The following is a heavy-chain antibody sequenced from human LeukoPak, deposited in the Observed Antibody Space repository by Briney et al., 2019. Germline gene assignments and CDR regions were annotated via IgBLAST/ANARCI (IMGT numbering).Heavy chain of an antibody. J-gene: IGHJ4*02. CDR3: AKGNYYDSSAYSYFDY. V-gene: IGHV3-30*04. D-gene: IGHD3-22*01. CDR1: GFTFSSYV. Sequence: PGGSLRLSCAASGFTFSSYVMHWVRQAPGKGLEWVAIISYDGSNEYYADSVKGRFTISRDNSKNTLYLQMNSLRAEDTAVYYCAKGNYYDSSAYSYFDYWGQGTLVTVSS. CDR2: ISYDGSNE.